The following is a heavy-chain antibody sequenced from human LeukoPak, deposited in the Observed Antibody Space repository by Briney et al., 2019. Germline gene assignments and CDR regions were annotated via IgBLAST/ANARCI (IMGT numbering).Heavy chain of an antibody. CDR3: ARGGIAARPRDYYYYYMDV. CDR2: IYYSGST. Sequence: PSETLSLTSTVSGGSISSHYWSWIRQPPGKGLEWIGYIYYSGSTNYNPSLKSRVTISVDTSKNQFSLKLSSVTAADTAVYYCARGGIAARPRDYYYYYMDVWGKGTTVTVSS. J-gene: IGHJ6*03. V-gene: IGHV4-59*11. CDR1: GGSISSHY. D-gene: IGHD6-6*01.